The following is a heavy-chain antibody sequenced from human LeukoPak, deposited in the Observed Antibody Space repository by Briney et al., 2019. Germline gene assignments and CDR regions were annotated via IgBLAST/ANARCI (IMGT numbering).Heavy chain of an antibody. Sequence: GGSLRLSCAASGFTFRSSWMHWVRQAPGKGLVWVSRISRDGSSTIYADSVKGRFTISRDNAKNTLYLQMDSLRADDTAVYYCARDPSYELGSPCWGRMDVWGTGTTVTVS. CDR1: GFTFRSSW. V-gene: IGHV3-74*01. J-gene: IGHJ6*03. CDR3: ARDPSYELGSPCWGRMDV. CDR2: ISRDGSST. D-gene: IGHD3-3*01.